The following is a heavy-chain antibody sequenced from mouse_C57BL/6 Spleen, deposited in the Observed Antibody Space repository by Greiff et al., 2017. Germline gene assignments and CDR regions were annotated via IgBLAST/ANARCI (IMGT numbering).Heavy chain of an antibody. D-gene: IGHD1-1*01. CDR2: INYDGSST. CDR1: GFTFSDYY. J-gene: IGHJ2*01. Sequence: EVQLQQSEGGLVQPGSSMKLSCTASGFTFSDYYMAWVRQVPEKGLEWVANINYDGSSTYYLDSLKSRFIISRDNAKNILYLQMSSLKSEETATYYCARGEIYYYGSSGFDYWGQGTTLTVSS. V-gene: IGHV5-16*01. CDR3: ARGEIYYYGSSGFDY.